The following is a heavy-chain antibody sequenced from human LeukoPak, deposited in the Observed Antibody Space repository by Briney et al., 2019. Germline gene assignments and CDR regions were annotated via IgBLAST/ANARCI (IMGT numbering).Heavy chain of an antibody. Sequence: SETLSLTCTVSGGSISSSSYYWGWIHQPPGKGLEWIGSIYYSGSTYYNPSLKSRVTISVDTSKNQFSLKLSSVTAADTAVYYCARHGRVATITSPFDYWGQGILVTVSS. CDR1: GGSISSSSYY. V-gene: IGHV4-39*01. CDR2: IYYSGST. J-gene: IGHJ4*02. D-gene: IGHD5-12*01. CDR3: ARHGRVATITSPFDY.